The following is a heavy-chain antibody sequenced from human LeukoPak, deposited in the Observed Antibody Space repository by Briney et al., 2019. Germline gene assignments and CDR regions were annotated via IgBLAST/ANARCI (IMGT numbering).Heavy chain of an antibody. CDR2: INHSGNT. V-gene: IGHV4-34*01. D-gene: IGHD3-10*01. CDR1: GFTFSSYE. Sequence: GSLRLSCAASGFTFSSYEMNWVRQPPGKGLEWIGEINHSGNTYYNPSLKSRVTISVDTSKNQFSLKLSSVTAADTAVYYCARAGFGLAPLRGTPFDYWGQGTLVTVSS. J-gene: IGHJ4*02. CDR3: ARAGFGLAPLRGTPFDY.